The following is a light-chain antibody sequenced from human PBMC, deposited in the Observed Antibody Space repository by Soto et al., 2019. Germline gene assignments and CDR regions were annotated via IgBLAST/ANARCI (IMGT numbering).Light chain of an antibody. Sequence: EIVLTQSPGTLSLSPGAXATIYCRASQSVSNNYLAWYQQKPGQAPRILIYGASNRATGIPDRFSGSGSGTDFTLTISRLEPEDFAVYYCQQYGSSGTFGQGTKVDI. CDR2: GAS. J-gene: IGKJ1*01. CDR3: QQYGSSGT. V-gene: IGKV3-20*01. CDR1: QSVSNNY.